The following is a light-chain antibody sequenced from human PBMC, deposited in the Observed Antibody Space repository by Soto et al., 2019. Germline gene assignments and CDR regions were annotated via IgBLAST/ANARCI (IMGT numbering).Light chain of an antibody. CDR3: VLYLGRGISV. Sequence: AVVTQEPSFSVSPGGTVTLTCGLGSGSVSTSHYPSWHQQTPGQAPRPLIYSTNTRSSGVPDRFSGSILGNRAALTITGAQADDESHYYCVLYLGRGISVFGGGTKVTVL. V-gene: IGLV8-61*01. CDR1: SGSVSTSHY. J-gene: IGLJ3*02. CDR2: STN.